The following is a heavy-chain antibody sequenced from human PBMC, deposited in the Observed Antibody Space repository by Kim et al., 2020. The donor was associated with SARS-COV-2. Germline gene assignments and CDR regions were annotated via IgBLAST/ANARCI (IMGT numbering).Heavy chain of an antibody. V-gene: IGHV4-34*01. D-gene: IGHD6-13*01. J-gene: IGHJ4*02. CDR2: INHSGST. CDR1: GGSFSGYY. CDR3: ARGGIAAAGTEY. Sequence: SETLSLTCAVYGGSFSGYYWSWIRQPPGKGLEWIGEINHSGSTNYNPSLKSRVTISVDTSKNQFSLKLSSVTAADTAVYYCARGGIAAAGTEYWGQGTL.